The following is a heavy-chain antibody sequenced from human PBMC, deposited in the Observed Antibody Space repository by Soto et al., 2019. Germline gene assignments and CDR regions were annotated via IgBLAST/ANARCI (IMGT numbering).Heavy chain of an antibody. CDR3: ASGAAFYYDTSRY. V-gene: IGHV3-30-3*01. Sequence: PGGSLRLSCAAPGFNFNIHALHWIRQAPGEGLEWVAVMSPGGNSQYYADSVKGRFTISRDTSKSTLYLQMTSLRPEDTAVYYCASGAAFYYDTSRYWGQGTRVTVSS. CDR1: GFNFNIHA. J-gene: IGHJ4*02. D-gene: IGHD3-22*01. CDR2: MSPGGNSQ.